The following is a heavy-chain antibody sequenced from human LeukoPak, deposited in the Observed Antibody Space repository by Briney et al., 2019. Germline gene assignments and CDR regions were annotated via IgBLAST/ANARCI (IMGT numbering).Heavy chain of an antibody. D-gene: IGHD4-17*01. V-gene: IGHV3-30*02. CDR2: IHYDGYNK. Sequence: GGSLRLSCAASGFSFSSSAMHWVRQAPGKGLDWVAFIHYDGYNKYYADSVKGRFTISRDNSKNTVYLQMSSLRAEDTAVYYCAARRLTVTTEIDYWGQGTLVTVSS. J-gene: IGHJ4*02. CDR1: GFSFSSSA. CDR3: AARRLTVTTEIDY.